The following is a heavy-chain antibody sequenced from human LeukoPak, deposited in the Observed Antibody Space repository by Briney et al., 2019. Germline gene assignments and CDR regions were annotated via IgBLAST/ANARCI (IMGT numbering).Heavy chain of an antibody. CDR3: TRESGAFSPFGF. D-gene: IGHD1-26*01. J-gene: IGHJ4*02. Sequence: SWVRQPPGKGLEWIGEVHLSGASNYNPSLKSRVNMSIDKSKNQLSLELTSVTAADTAIYYCTRESGAFSPFGFWGQGTLVTVSS. CDR2: VHLSGAS. V-gene: IGHV4-4*02.